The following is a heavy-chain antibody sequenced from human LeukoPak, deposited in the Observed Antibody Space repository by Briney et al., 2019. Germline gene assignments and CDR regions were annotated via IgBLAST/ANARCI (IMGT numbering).Heavy chain of an antibody. CDR2: IHHSGST. V-gene: IGHV4-38-2*02. CDR3: ARSGGPLNWFDP. J-gene: IGHJ5*02. Sequence: SETLSLTCTVSGYSISTGFYWGWIRQPPGKGPEWIGNIHHSGSTYYNPSLRSRVTISVDTSKNQFSLKLSSVTAADTAVYYCARSGGPLNWFDPWGQGTLVTVSS. CDR1: GYSISTGFY.